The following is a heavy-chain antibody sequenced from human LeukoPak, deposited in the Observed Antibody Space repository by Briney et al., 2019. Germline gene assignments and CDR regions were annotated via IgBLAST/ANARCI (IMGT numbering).Heavy chain of an antibody. Sequence: SETLSLTCTVSGGSISSYYWSWIRQPAGKGLEWIGRIYTSGSTNCNPSLKSRVTVSADTSKNQFSLKLSSVTAADTAVYYCARVPNRLRYFDWFRNWFDPWGQGTLVTVSS. V-gene: IGHV4-4*07. CDR1: GGSISSYY. D-gene: IGHD3-9*01. CDR3: ARVPNRLRYFDWFRNWFDP. J-gene: IGHJ5*02. CDR2: IYTSGST.